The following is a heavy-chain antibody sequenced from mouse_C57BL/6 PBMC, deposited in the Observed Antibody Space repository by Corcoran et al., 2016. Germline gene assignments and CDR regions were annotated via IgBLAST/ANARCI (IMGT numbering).Heavy chain of an antibody. D-gene: IGHD1-1*01. CDR1: GYTFTTYG. CDR3: ARWDYYGSGGFAY. V-gene: IGHV9-3*01. J-gene: IGHJ3*01. Sequence: SGPELKKPGETVKISCKASGYTFTTYGMSWVKQAPGKGLKWMGWINTYSGVPTYADDFKGRFAFSLETSASTAYLQINNLKNEDTATYFCARWDYYGSGGFAYWGQGTLVTVSA. CDR2: INTYSGVP.